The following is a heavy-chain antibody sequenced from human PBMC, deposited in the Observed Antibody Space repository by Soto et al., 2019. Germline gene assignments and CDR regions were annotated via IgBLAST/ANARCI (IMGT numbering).Heavy chain of an antibody. J-gene: IGHJ6*02. Sequence: EVQLLESGGGWVQPGGSLRLSCAASGFTFSNFVMSWVRHIPGKGLHWVSGITGSGGRAYYADSVKGRFTISRDNSRNTLYLQMSRLGAEDTAMYHCAVHLGQNYFTMDVWGQGTTVNVSS. CDR2: ITGSGGRA. V-gene: IGHV3-23*01. CDR1: GFTFSNFV. CDR3: AVHLGQNYFTMDV.